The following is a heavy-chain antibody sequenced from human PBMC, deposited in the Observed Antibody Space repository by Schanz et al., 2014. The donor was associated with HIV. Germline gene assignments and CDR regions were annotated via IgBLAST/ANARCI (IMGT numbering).Heavy chain of an antibody. CDR1: GFTFSSHG. CDR2: IWETGKIK. CDR3: ATLPTYYGMDV. V-gene: IGHV3-33*03. Sequence: QVQLVESGGGVVQPGRSLRLSCAASGFTFSSHGMHWVRQAPGKGLEWVAVIWETGKIKNYAEAVRGRFTISRDNYKNTVDLQMNTLRVEDTAVYYCATLPTYYGMDVWGQGPTVTVSS. D-gene: IGHD2-21*02. J-gene: IGHJ6*02.